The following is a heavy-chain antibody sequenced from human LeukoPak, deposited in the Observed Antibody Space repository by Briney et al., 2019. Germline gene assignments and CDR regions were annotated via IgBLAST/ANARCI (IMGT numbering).Heavy chain of an antibody. CDR3: ARDTYDAFDI. Sequence: ASETLSPTCAVYGGSFSGYYWSWIRQPPGKGLEWIGEINHSGSTNYNPSLKGRVTISVDTSKNQFSLKLSSVTAADTAVYYCARDTYDAFDIWGQGTMVTVSS. V-gene: IGHV4-34*01. CDR1: GGSFSGYY. J-gene: IGHJ3*02. CDR2: INHSGST. D-gene: IGHD2-2*02.